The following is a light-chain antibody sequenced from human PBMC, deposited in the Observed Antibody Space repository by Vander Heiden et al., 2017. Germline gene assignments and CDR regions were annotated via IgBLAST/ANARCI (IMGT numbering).Light chain of an antibody. CDR1: PRIGRC. CDR3: QHYNSYSGT. V-gene: IGKV1-5*03. CDR2: KAS. Sequence: DIQMTQSPPNPPASVRDRGTTTCRASPRIGRCFAWYQQKPGKAPKLLIYKASSLESGVPARFSGSGSGTEFTLTISSLQPDDFATYYCQHYNSYSGTFGQGTKVEIK. J-gene: IGKJ1*01.